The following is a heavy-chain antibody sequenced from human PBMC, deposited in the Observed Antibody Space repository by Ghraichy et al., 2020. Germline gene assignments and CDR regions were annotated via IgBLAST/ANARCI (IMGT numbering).Heavy chain of an antibody. CDR1: GGSISSGGYY. CDR2: IYYSGST. D-gene: IGHD5-24*01. V-gene: IGHV4-31*03. CDR3: ARSKSRADAFDI. J-gene: IGHJ3*02. Sequence: SQTLSLTCTVSGGSISSGGYYWSWIRQHPGKGLEWIGYIYYSGSTYYNPSLKSRVTISVDTSKNQFSLKLSSVTAADTAVYYCARSKSRADAFDIWGQGTMVTVSS.